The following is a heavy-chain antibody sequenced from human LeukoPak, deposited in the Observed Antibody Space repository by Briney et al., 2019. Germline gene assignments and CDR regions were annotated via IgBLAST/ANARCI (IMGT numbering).Heavy chain of an antibody. J-gene: IGHJ4*02. D-gene: IGHD5-18*01. CDR3: ARDWSLGGYSYGYGYFDY. CDR2: ISYDGSNK. Sequence: GGSLRLSCAASGFTFSSYAMHWVRQAPGKGLEWVAVISYDGSNKYYADSVKGRFTISRDNSKNTLYLQMNSLRAEDTAVCYCARDWSLGGYSYGYGYFDYWGQGTLVTVSS. V-gene: IGHV3-30-3*01. CDR1: GFTFSSYA.